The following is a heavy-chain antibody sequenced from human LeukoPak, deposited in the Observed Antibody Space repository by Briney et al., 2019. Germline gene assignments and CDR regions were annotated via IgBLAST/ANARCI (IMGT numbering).Heavy chain of an antibody. V-gene: IGHV3-30-3*01. CDR3: ARERISFDKLDP. CDR1: GFTFSSYA. J-gene: IGHJ5*02. D-gene: IGHD3-3*02. CDR2: ISYDGSNK. Sequence: PGGSLRLSCAASGFTFSSYAMHWVRQAPGKGLEWVAVISYDGSNKYYADSVKGRFTISRDNSKNTLYLQMNSLRAEDTAVYYCARERISFDKLDPWGQGTLVTVSS.